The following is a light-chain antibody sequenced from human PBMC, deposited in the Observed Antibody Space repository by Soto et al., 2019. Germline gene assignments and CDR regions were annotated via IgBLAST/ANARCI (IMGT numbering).Light chain of an antibody. CDR3: QQYGNSPPGT. Sequence: TVLTQSPGTLYFSPGERATLSCRASQIVDNNHVAWYQQRRGLPPRLLIYGASNRATGIPDRFSGSGSGTDFTLTISRLEPEDFAVYFCQQYGNSPPGTFGQGTRLEIK. V-gene: IGKV3-20*01. CDR1: QIVDNNH. J-gene: IGKJ5*01. CDR2: GAS.